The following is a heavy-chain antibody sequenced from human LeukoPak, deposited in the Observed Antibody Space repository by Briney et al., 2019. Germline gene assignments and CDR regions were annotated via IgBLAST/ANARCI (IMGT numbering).Heavy chain of an antibody. Sequence: GGSLRLSCAASGFTFSIYGMGWVRQAPGKGLEWVAFIRFDGTSEFYADSVKARFTISRDNSQNTVSLQLHNLRIEDTALYYCANTSLSDPSGHYYYMDVWGKGTTVTVSS. CDR1: GFTFSIYG. V-gene: IGHV3-30*02. CDR2: IRFDGTSE. CDR3: ANTSLSDPSGHYYYMDV. J-gene: IGHJ6*03. D-gene: IGHD3-3*01.